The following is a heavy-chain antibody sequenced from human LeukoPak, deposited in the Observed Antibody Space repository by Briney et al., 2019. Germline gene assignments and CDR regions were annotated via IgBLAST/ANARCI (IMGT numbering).Heavy chain of an antibody. CDR1: GFTFSSYW. CDR3: ARHVSPLYGSGSYYNKGFDY. V-gene: IGHV3-7*01. Sequence: GSLRLSCAASGFTFSSYWMSWVRQAPGKGLEWVANIRQDGSEKYYVDSVKGRFTISRDNAKNSLYLQMNSLRAEDTAVYYCARHVSPLYGSGSYYNKGFDYWGQGTLVTVSS. J-gene: IGHJ4*02. CDR2: IRQDGSEK. D-gene: IGHD3-10*01.